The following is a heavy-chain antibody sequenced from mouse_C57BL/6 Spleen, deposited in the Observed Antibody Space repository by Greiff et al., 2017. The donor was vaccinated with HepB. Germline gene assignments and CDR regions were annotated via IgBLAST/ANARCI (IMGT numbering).Heavy chain of an antibody. D-gene: IGHD2-5*01. J-gene: IGHJ1*03. CDR2: IWSDGST. Sequence: QVQLQQSGPGLVAPSQSLSITCTVSGFSLTSYGVHWVRQPPGKGLEWLVVIWSDGSTTYNSALKSRLSISKDNSKSQVFLKMNSLQTDDTAMYYCARSYYSNHWYFDVWGTGTTVTVSS. CDR3: ARSYYSNHWYFDV. CDR1: GFSLTSYG. V-gene: IGHV2-6*03.